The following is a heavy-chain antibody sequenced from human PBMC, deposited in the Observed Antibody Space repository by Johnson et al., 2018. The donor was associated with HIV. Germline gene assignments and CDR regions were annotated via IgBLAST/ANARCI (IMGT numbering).Heavy chain of an antibody. Sequence: QVLLVESGGGVVQPGRSLRLSCAASGFTFSSYAMHWVRHAPGKGLEWVAVISYDGSNKYYADSVKGRFTISRDNSKNTLYLQMNSLRAEDTAVYYCARGGRCYYYDSSGPLRAFDIWGQGTMVTVSS. CDR2: ISYDGSNK. CDR3: ARGGRCYYYDSSGPLRAFDI. J-gene: IGHJ3*02. V-gene: IGHV3-30*04. CDR1: GFTFSSYA. D-gene: IGHD3-22*01.